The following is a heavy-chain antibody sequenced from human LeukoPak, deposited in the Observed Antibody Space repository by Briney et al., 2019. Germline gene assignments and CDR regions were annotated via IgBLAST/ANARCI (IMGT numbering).Heavy chain of an antibody. Sequence: GGSLILSCTASGFIFSNFEMNWVRQAPGKGLQWLAYINSGATSEYFADSVKGRFTISRDNAKNSLFLQMNSLRVQDTAIYYCARVICTGGSCFQNDYWGQGTLVTVSS. D-gene: IGHD2-15*01. V-gene: IGHV3-48*03. CDR3: ARVICTGGSCFQNDY. CDR2: INSGATSE. CDR1: GFIFSNFE. J-gene: IGHJ4*02.